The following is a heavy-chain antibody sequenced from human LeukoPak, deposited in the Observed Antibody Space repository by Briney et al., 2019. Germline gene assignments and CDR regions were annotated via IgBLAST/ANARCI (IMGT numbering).Heavy chain of an antibody. Sequence: GGFLRLSCAASGFTFRSYEMNWVRQAPGKGLEWVSYITSTGSNRYYADSVKGRFTISRDNAQNSLFLQMNSLRAEDTAIYYCAGDDDQGYFAGLRPLDYWGQGTLVTVSS. J-gene: IGHJ4*02. CDR2: ITSTGSNR. CDR1: GFTFRSYE. D-gene: IGHD3-9*01. V-gene: IGHV3-48*03. CDR3: AGDDDQGYFAGLRPLDY.